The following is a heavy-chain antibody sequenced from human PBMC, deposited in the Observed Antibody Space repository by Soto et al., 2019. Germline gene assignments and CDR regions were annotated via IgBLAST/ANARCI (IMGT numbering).Heavy chain of an antibody. Sequence: QVQLVQSGAEVKKPGSSVKVSCKTSGGSFSNYRISWVREAPGQGIEWMGGIIPIFGTVNYAQKFQGRVTITADESTSTAYMELSSLRSEDTAVYYCARGNHRWLQLWYFDLWGRGTLVTVSS. CDR3: ARGNHRWLQLWYFDL. CDR1: GGSFSNYR. V-gene: IGHV1-69*12. J-gene: IGHJ2*01. D-gene: IGHD5-12*01. CDR2: IIPIFGTV.